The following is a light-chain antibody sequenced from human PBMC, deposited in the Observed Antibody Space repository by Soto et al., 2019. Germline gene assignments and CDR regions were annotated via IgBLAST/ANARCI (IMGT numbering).Light chain of an antibody. CDR1: QSVSSN. J-gene: IGKJ4*01. Sequence: EIVMTQSPATLSVSPGERATLSCRASQSVSSNLTWYQHKPGQAPRLLIYGASTRATGIPARFSGSGSGTAFTLTISSLQSEDFAVYYCQQYYNWPLTFAGGTKVEIK. V-gene: IGKV3-15*01. CDR2: GAS. CDR3: QQYYNWPLT.